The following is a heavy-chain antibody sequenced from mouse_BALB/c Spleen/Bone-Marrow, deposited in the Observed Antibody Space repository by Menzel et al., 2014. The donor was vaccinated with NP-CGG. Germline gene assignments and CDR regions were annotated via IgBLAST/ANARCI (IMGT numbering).Heavy chain of an antibody. CDR1: GFSLTSYG. D-gene: IGHD2-1*01. J-gene: IGHJ4*01. CDR2: IWAGGST. Sequence: VKLMESGPGLVAPSQSLSITCTVSGFSLTSYGVHWVRQPPGKGLEWLGVIWAGGSTNYNSALMSRLSINKDNSKSQVFLKMNSLRTDDTAMYYCARDRGRNFYAMDYWGQGTSVTVSS. V-gene: IGHV2-9*02. CDR3: ARDRGRNFYAMDY.